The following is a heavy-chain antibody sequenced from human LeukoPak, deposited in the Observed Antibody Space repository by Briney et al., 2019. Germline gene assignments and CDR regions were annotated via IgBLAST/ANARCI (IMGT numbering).Heavy chain of an antibody. J-gene: IGHJ4*02. V-gene: IGHV4-34*01. CDR3: ARSEINDYMRY. D-gene: IGHD4-11*01. CDR2: INHSGST. Sequence: SETLSLTCAVYGGSFSGYYWSWIRQPPGKGLEWIGEINHSGSTHYNPSLKSRVTISVDTSKNQVFLKLRSVTAADTAVYYCARSEINDYMRYWGQGIQVIVSS. CDR1: GGSFSGYY.